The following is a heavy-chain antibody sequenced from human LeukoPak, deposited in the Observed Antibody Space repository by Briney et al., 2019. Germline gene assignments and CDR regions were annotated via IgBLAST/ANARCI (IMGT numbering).Heavy chain of an antibody. CDR2: ISSSGSTI. J-gene: IGHJ4*02. V-gene: IGHV3-11*01. CDR1: GFTYSDYY. D-gene: IGHD1-26*01. CDR3: ARGLQWGIKSKPAPFNY. Sequence: KTGGSLRLSCAAFGFTYSDYYMSWIRQAPGRGLEWVSYISSSGSTIYYADSVKGRFTVSRDNAKTSLFLQMNSLRAEDTAVYYCARGLQWGIKSKPAPFNYWGQGTLVTVSS.